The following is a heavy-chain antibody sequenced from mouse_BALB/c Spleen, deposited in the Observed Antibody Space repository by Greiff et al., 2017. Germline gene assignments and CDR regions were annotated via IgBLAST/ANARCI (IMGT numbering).Heavy chain of an antibody. V-gene: IGHV1-85*01. CDR3: AGPYEYDGTGFDY. CDR1: GYTFTSYD. CDR2: IFPGDGST. Sequence: VMLVESGAELVKPGASVKLSCKASGYTFTSYDINWVRQRPEQGLEWIGWIFPGDGSTKYNEKFKGKATLTTDKSSSTAYMQLSRLTSEDSAVYFCAGPYEYDGTGFDYWGQGTTLTVSS. D-gene: IGHD2-4*01. J-gene: IGHJ2*01.